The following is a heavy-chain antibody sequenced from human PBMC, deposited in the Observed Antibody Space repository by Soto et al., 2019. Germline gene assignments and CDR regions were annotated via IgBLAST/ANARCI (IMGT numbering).Heavy chain of an antibody. J-gene: IGHJ3*01. CDR2: IIVASGRT. Sequence: QVRIVQSGPEVKRPGTSVRVSCKTSGFTYTNSAVQWVRQARGQRREWIGWIIVASGRTNYAREVQERVAISRDTSTSTAYMELSGLRSEDTAVYYCVAELYSGGVCCSFDFWGQGTLVTVSS. D-gene: IGHD2-21*02. CDR3: VAELYSGGVCCSFDF. V-gene: IGHV1-58*01. CDR1: GFTYTNSA.